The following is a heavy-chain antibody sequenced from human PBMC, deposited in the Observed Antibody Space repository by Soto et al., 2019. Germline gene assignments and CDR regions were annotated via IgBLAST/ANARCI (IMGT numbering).Heavy chain of an antibody. CDR2: ISAYNGNT. Sequence: ASVKVSCKASGYTFTSYGISWVRQAPGQGLEWMGWISAYNGNTNYVQKLQGRVTMTTDTSTSTAYMELRSLRSDDTAVYYCAGLQTDYCTNGVCPGGFDPWGQGTLVTVSS. D-gene: IGHD2-8*01. J-gene: IGHJ5*02. CDR3: AGLQTDYCTNGVCPGGFDP. CDR1: GYTFTSYG. V-gene: IGHV1-18*04.